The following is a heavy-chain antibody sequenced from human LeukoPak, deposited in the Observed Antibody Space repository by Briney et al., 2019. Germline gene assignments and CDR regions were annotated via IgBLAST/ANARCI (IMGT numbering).Heavy chain of an antibody. D-gene: IGHD3-16*02. CDR2: ISSSSSYI. J-gene: IGHJ3*02. CDR1: GFTFSSYS. V-gene: IGHV3-21*01. CDR3: ASIPYDYVWGSSRYPNDAFDI. Sequence: GGSLRLSCAASGFTFSSYSMNWVRQAPGKGLEWVSSISSSSSYIYYADSVKGRFTISRDNAKNSLYLQMNSLRAEDTAVYYCASIPYDYVWGSSRYPNDAFDIWGQGTMVTVSS.